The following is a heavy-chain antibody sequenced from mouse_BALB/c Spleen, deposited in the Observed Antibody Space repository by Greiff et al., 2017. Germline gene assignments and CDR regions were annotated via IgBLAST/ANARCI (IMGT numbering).Heavy chain of an antibody. V-gene: IGHV3-8*02. CDR3: ARYYGNYEGYAMDY. CDR2: ISYSGST. D-gene: IGHD2-1*01. CDR1: GDSITSGY. Sequence: EVQLVESGPSLVKPSQTLSLTCSVTGDSITSGYWNWIRKFPGNKLEYMGYISYSGSTYYTPSLKSRISITRDTSKNQYYLQLNSATTEDTATYYCARYYGNYEGYAMDYWGQGTSVTVSS. J-gene: IGHJ4*01.